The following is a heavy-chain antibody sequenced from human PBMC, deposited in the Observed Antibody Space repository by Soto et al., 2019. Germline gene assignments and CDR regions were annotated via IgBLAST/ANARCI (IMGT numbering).Heavy chain of an antibody. CDR2: ISYDGSNK. V-gene: IGHV3-30*18. Sequence: GGSLRLSCAASGFTFSSYGMHWVRQAPGKGLEWVAVISYDGSNKYYADSVKGRFTISRDNSKNTLYLQMNSLRAEDTAVYYCAKDPVDTAMVFAFDIWGQGTMVT. CDR3: AKDPVDTAMVFAFDI. J-gene: IGHJ3*02. CDR1: GFTFSSYG. D-gene: IGHD5-18*01.